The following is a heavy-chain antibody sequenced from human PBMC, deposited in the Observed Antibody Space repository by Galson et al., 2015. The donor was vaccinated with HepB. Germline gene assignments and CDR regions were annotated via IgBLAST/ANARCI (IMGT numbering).Heavy chain of an antibody. CDR3: ARDIFRITIFGVVDY. Sequence: VKVSCKASGYTFTGYYMHWVRQAPGQGLEWMGWINPNSGGTNYAQKFQGRVTMTRDTSISTAYMELSRLRSDDTAVYYCARDIFRITIFGVVDYWGQGTLVTVSS. J-gene: IGHJ4*02. CDR2: INPNSGGT. D-gene: IGHD3-3*01. CDR1: GYTFTGYY. V-gene: IGHV1-2*02.